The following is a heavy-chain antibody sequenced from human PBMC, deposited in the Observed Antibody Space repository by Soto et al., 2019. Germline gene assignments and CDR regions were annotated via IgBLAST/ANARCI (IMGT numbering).Heavy chain of an antibody. CDR2: ISGSGGST. D-gene: IGHD5-18*01. J-gene: IGHJ4*02. CDR3: APSTGIQYTPDY. Sequence: GGSLRLSCAASGFTFSSYAMSWVRQAPGKGLEWVSAISGSGGSTYYADSVKGRFTISRDNSKNTLYLQMNSLRAEDTAVYYCAPSTGIQYTPDYWGQGTLVTVSS. CDR1: GFTFSSYA. V-gene: IGHV3-23*01.